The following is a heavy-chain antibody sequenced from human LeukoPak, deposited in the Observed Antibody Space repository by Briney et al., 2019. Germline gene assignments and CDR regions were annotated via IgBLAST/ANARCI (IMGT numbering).Heavy chain of an antibody. Sequence: SETLSLTCTVSGGSFSSYYWSWIRQPAGKGLEWIGRIYTSGSTNYNPSLKSRVTMSVDTSKNQFSLKLSSVTAADTAVYYCAREPRYSGSYYVHWFDPWGQGTLVTVSS. J-gene: IGHJ5*02. CDR2: IYTSGST. V-gene: IGHV4-4*07. D-gene: IGHD1-26*01. CDR1: GGSFSSYY. CDR3: AREPRYSGSYYVHWFDP.